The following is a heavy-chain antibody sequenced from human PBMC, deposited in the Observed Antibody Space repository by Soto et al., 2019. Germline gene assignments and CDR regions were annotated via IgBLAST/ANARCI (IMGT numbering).Heavy chain of an antibody. J-gene: IGHJ6*02. CDR2: IYYSGST. CDR3: ARLGTAMVYYYYGMDV. D-gene: IGHD5-18*01. Sequence: PSETLSLTCTVSGGSISSGGYYWSWIRQHPGKGLEWIGYIYYSGSTYYNPSLKSRVTISVDTSKNQFSLKLSSVTAADTAVYYCARLGTAMVYYYYGMDVWGQGTTVTVSS. V-gene: IGHV4-31*03. CDR1: GGSISSGGYY.